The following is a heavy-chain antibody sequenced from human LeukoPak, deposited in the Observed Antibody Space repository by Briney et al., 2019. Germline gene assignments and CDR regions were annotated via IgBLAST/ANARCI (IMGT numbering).Heavy chain of an antibody. J-gene: IGHJ4*02. CDR1: GFTFSNYW. D-gene: IGHD6-19*01. V-gene: IGHV3-7*01. CDR3: ARALAVAGTGGHY. Sequence: SGGSLRLSCGASGFTFSNYWMSWVRQAPGKGLEWVINISQDGSGKNYADSVEGRFTISRDNAKNSLYLQMNSLRAEDTAVYYCARALAVAGTGGHYWGQGTLVTVSP. CDR2: ISQDGSGK.